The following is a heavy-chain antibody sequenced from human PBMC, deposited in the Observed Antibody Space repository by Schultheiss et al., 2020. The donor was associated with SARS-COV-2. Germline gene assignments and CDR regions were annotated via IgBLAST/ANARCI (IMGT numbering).Heavy chain of an antibody. CDR1: GDTFSNYA. CDR2: INPNSGGT. Sequence: ASVKVSCKASGDTFSNYAISWVRQAPGQGLEWMGWINPNSGGTNYAQKFQGRVTMTRDTSISTAYMELSSLRSEDTAVYYCAREIRNLYSVGFDPWGQGTLVTVSS. V-gene: IGHV1-2*02. J-gene: IGHJ5*02. CDR3: AREIRNLYSVGFDP. D-gene: IGHD6-13*01.